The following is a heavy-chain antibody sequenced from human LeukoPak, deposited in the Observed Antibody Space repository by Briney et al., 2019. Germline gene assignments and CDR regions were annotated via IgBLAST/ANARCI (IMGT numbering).Heavy chain of an antibody. D-gene: IGHD2-15*01. J-gene: IGHJ4*02. CDR3: ARARTRVVVVVAATDY. CDR2: ISSNGGST. CDR1: GFTFSSYA. Sequence: GGSLRLSCAASGFTFSSYAMSWVRQAPGKGLEYVSAISSNGGSTYYANSVKGRFTISRDNSKNTLYLQMGSLRAEDMAVYYCARARTRVVVVVAATDYWGQGTLVTVSS. V-gene: IGHV3-64*01.